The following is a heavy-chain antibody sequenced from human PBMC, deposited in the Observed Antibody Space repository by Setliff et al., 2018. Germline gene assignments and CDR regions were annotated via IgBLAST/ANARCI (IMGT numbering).Heavy chain of an antibody. CDR2: IYPGDPDT. CDR3: ARVTPDYYYYYGMDV. CDR1: GYSFTSYW. V-gene: IGHV5-51*01. D-gene: IGHD5-18*01. Sequence: GESLKISCKGSGYSFTSYWIGWVRQMPGKGLEWMGIIYPGDPDTRYSPSFQGQVTISADKSISTAYLQWSSLKASDTAMYYCARVTPDYYYYYGMDVWGQGTTVTVSS. J-gene: IGHJ6*02.